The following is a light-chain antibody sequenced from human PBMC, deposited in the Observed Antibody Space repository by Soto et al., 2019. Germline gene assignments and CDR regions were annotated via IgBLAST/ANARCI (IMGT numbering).Light chain of an antibody. V-gene: IGKV3-11*01. CDR1: QRVSSY. J-gene: IGKJ2*01. CDR2: DAS. CDR3: QQRSNWPPYT. Sequence: EIVLTQSPATLSFSPGERATLSCRARQRVSSYLAWYQQKPGQAPRLLIYDASNRATGIPARFSGSGSGTDFTLTISILEPEDFAVYYCQQRSNWPPYTFGQGTKLEVK.